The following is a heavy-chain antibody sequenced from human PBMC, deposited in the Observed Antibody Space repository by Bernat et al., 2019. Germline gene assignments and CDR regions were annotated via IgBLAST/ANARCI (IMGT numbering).Heavy chain of an antibody. J-gene: IGHJ4*02. Sequence: QVQLVESGGGVVQPGRSLRLSCAASGFTFGSYAMHWVRQAPGKGLEWVAVISYDGSNKYYADSVKGRFTISRDNSKNTLYLQMNSLRAEDTAVYYCAREFCTNGVCYIYDYWGQGTLVTVSS. D-gene: IGHD2-8*01. CDR3: AREFCTNGVCYIYDY. CDR2: ISYDGSNK. V-gene: IGHV3-30-3*01. CDR1: GFTFGSYA.